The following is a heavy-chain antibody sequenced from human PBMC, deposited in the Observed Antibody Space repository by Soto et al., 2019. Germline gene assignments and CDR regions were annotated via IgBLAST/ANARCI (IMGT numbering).Heavy chain of an antibody. V-gene: IGHV3-66*01. CDR2: IYSGGTI. CDR1: GFIFSNYA. CDR3: ARADSGYAHGYYYYGMDV. Sequence: RLSCAASGFIFSNYAMSWVRQAPGRGLEWVSVIYSGGTIYYADSVKGRFTISRDNAKNSLYLQMNSLRAEDTAVYYCARADSGYAHGYYYYGMDVWGQGTTVTVS. J-gene: IGHJ6*02. D-gene: IGHD5-12*01.